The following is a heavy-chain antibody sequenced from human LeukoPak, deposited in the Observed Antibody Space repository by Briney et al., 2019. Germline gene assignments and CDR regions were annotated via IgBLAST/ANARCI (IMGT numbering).Heavy chain of an antibody. J-gene: IGHJ4*02. CDR3: ARSPLKWELPGY. D-gene: IGHD1-26*01. CDR1: GFTFSSYA. V-gene: IGHV3-7*01. CDR2: IKQDGSEK. Sequence: GGSLRLSCAASGFTFSSYAMSWVRQAPGKGLEWVANIKQDGSEKYYVDSVRGRFTISRDNAKNSLYLQMNTLRAEDTATYYCARSPLKWELPGYWGQGTLVTVSS.